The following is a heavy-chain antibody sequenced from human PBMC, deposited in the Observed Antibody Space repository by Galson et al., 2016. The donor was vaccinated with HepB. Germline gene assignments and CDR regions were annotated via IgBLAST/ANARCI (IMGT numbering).Heavy chain of an antibody. D-gene: IGHD6-19*01. CDR1: GFTFRNYA. J-gene: IGHJ4*02. Sequence: SLRLSCAASGFTFRNYALSWVRRAPGKGLEWVSHIDGPTPNTHYADSVRGRFSIYRANSRDTLYLQMDSLTAEDSAIYYCTTWLSNHFDYWGQGTRVTVSS. V-gene: IGHV3-23*01. CDR3: TTWLSNHFDY. CDR2: IDGPTPNT.